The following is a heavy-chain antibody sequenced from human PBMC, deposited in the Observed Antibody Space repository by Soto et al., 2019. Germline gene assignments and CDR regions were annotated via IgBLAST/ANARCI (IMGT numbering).Heavy chain of an antibody. CDR1: GFTFSDYG. V-gene: IGHV3-33*01. J-gene: IGHJ6*02. CDR2: IWYDGNNK. D-gene: IGHD6-19*01. CDR3: ARDDMPGSAGATYGMEV. Sequence: GGSLRLSCAASGFTFSDYGMHWVRQAPGKGLEWVAVIWYDGNNKYYTDSVECRFTISRDNSKNTLYLQMNSLRAADTAVYYCARDDMPGSAGATYGMEVWGQGTTVTVSS.